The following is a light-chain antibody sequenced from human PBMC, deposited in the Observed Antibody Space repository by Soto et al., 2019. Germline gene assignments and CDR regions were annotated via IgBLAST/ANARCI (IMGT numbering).Light chain of an antibody. V-gene: IGKV3-20*01. J-gene: IGKJ5*01. CDR1: QRVNSRY. CDR3: QQYGTSEII. Sequence: EIGRAQSPGTLSFYAGERATLSCRASQRVNSRYLAWYQQKPGKPPRLVIYDSTLRANGVPDRFSGSGSGTDFTLTISRLETEDFAVFYCQQYGTSEIIFGQGTRLEIK. CDR2: DST.